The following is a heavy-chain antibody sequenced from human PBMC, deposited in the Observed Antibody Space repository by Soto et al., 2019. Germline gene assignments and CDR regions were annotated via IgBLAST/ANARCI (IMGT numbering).Heavy chain of an antibody. CDR1: GFTFSSYW. V-gene: IGHV3-7*05. Sequence: GGSLRLSCAASGFTFSSYWMSWVRQAPGKGLEWVANIKQDGSEKYYVDSGKGRFTIYRDNAKNSLYLQMNSLRAEDTAVYYCARFFDAAGTFIGTNYYYYYGMDVWGQGTTVTVSS. CDR2: IKQDGSEK. D-gene: IGHD1-1*01. CDR3: ARFFDAAGTFIGTNYYYYYGMDV. J-gene: IGHJ6*02.